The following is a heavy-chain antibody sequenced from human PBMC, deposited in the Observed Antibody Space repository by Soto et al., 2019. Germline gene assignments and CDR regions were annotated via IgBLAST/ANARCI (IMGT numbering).Heavy chain of an antibody. V-gene: IGHV1-18*01. CDR3: ARDFLPYYYDSSGYYTDHDAFDS. J-gene: IGHJ3*02. CDR2: ISAYNGNT. Sequence: ASVTVSCTASGYTFTSYGISWVRPAPGQGLEWMGWISAYNGNTNYAQKLQGRVTMTTDTSTSTAYMELRSLRSDDTAVYYCARDFLPYYYDSSGYYTDHDAFDSWVQGTMVTFSS. CDR1: GYTFTSYG. D-gene: IGHD3-22*01.